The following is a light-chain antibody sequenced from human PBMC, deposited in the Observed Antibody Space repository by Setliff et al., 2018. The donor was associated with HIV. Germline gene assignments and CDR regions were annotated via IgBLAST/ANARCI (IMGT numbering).Light chain of an antibody. CDR2: WAS. CDR3: QQYYSTPLT. CDR1: KSVLYSSNNKNY. V-gene: IGKV4-1*01. Sequence: DIVMTQSPDSLAVSLGERATINCKSSKSVLYSSNNKNYLAWYQQKPGQPTKLLIYWASTRESGVPDRFSGSGSGTDFTLTISSLQAEDVAVYYCQQYYSTPLTFGGGTKVDIK. J-gene: IGKJ4*01.